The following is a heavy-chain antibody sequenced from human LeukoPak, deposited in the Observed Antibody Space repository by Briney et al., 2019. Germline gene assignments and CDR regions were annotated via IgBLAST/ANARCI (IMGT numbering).Heavy chain of an antibody. Sequence: SETLSLTCTVSGDSISSRSDYWGWIRQAPGKGLEWIANIYYSGSTYYNPSLKSRVTIYIDTSKNQFSLKLSSVTAADTAVYYCARRFSWDTTWFDSWGQGTLVTVSS. J-gene: IGHJ5*01. CDR2: IYYSGST. CDR1: GDSISSRSDY. D-gene: IGHD1-26*01. V-gene: IGHV4-39*01. CDR3: ARRFSWDTTWFDS.